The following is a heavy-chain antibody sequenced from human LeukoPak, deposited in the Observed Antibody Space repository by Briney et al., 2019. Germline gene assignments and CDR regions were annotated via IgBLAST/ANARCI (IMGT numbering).Heavy chain of an antibody. D-gene: IGHD3-10*01. V-gene: IGHV4-4*07. Sequence: PSETLSLTCTVSGGSISSYYWSWIRQPAGKGLEWIGRIYTSGSTNYNPSLKSRVTMSVDTSKNQFSLKLSSVTAADTAVYYCARGVGLTYYYGSGSLGAFDIWGQGTMVTVSS. CDR2: IYTSGST. CDR1: GGSISSYY. J-gene: IGHJ3*02. CDR3: ARGVGLTYYYGSGSLGAFDI.